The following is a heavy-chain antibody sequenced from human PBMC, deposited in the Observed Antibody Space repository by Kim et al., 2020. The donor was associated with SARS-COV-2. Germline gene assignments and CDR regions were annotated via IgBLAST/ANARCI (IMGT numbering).Heavy chain of an antibody. D-gene: IGHD6-19*01. J-gene: IGHJ4*02. Sequence: NKRYSQKFQARVYITGDTSATTAYLELSGLRSEDTAVYYCAREAVAGSFDHWGQGTLVTVSS. CDR3: AREAVAGSFDH. V-gene: IGHV1-3*01. CDR2: NK.